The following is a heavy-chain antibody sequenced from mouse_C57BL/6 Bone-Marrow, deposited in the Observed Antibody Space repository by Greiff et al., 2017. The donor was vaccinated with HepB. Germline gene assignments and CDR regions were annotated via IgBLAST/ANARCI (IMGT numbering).Heavy chain of an antibody. CDR1: GYTFTSYW. CDR3: ARYYGNYGAWFAY. Sequence: QVQLKQPGTELVKPGASVKLSCKASGYTFTSYWMHWVKQRPGQGLEWIGNINPSNGGTNYNEKFKSKATLTVDKSSSTVYMQLSSLTSEDSAVYYCARYYGNYGAWFAYWGQGTLVTVSA. CDR2: INPSNGGT. D-gene: IGHD2-1*01. J-gene: IGHJ3*01. V-gene: IGHV1-53*01.